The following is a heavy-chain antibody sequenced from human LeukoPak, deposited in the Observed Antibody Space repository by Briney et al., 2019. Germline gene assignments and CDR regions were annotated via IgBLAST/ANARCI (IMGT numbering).Heavy chain of an antibody. CDR1: GGSISSYY. J-gene: IGHJ5*02. D-gene: IGHD3-10*01. CDR3: ASGLVRGVIP. Sequence: SETLSLTCTVSGGSISSYYWSWIRQPPGKGLEWIGSVYRSGSTYYNPSLKSRVTISVDTSKNQISLKVRSVTAADTAMYYCASGLVRGVIPWGQGTLVTVSS. V-gene: IGHV4-59*08. CDR2: VYRSGST.